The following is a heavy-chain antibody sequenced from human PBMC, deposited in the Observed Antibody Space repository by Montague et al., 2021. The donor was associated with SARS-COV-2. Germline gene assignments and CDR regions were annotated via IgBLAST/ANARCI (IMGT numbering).Heavy chain of an antibody. CDR2: IYYSGST. V-gene: IGHV4-59*01. J-gene: IGHJ5*02. CDR1: GGSISGYY. Sequence: SETLSLTCTVSGGSISGYYWSWIRQPPGKGLEWIGYIYYSGSTNYNPSLKSRVTISVDTSKNQFSLKLSSVTAADTAVYYCARDSGMSSVGDSNGFDPWGQGTLVTVSS. D-gene: IGHD5-12*01. CDR3: ARDSGMSSVGDSNGFDP.